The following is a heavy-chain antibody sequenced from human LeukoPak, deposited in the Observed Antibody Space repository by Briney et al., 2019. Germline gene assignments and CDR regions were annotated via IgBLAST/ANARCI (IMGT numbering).Heavy chain of an antibody. Sequence: ASVKVSCKASGYTFSNNDINWVRQATGQGLEWMGWMNPNSGNTGYAQKFQGRVTITRNTSISTAYMELSSLRSEDTAVYYCARGRAAGTLDYYYYYMDVWGKGTTVTVSS. CDR2: MNPNSGNT. V-gene: IGHV1-8*03. J-gene: IGHJ6*03. CDR3: ARGRAAGTLDYYYYYMDV. CDR1: GYTFSNND. D-gene: IGHD6-13*01.